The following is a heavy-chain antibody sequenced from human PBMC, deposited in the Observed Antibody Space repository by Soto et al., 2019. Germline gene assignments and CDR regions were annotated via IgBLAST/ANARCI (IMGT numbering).Heavy chain of an antibody. J-gene: IGHJ5*01. CDR1: VGCFSGYY. CDR2: INHSGST. V-gene: IGHV4-34*01. Sequence: SETLSLTCAVYVGCFSGYYWSWILQPPGKGLEWIGEINHSGSTNYNPSLKRRVTISVDTSKNQFSLKLSSVTAADTAVYYCASSSLTAKPPNWIAPCGQRTVVPVSS. D-gene: IGHD1-20*01. CDR3: ASSSLTAKPPNWIAP.